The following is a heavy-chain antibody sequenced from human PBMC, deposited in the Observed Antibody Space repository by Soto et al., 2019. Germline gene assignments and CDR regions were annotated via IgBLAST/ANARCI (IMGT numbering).Heavy chain of an antibody. D-gene: IGHD1-1*01. V-gene: IGHV1-18*01. CDR1: GYAFTTYG. J-gene: IGHJ4*02. Sequence: QVHLVQSGAEVKKPGASVKVSCKGSGYAFTTYGITWVRQAPGQGLEWMGWISAHNGNTNYAQKLQGRVTVTRDTSTSTAYMGLRSRRSDDTAVYYCARGRYGDYWGQGALVTVSS. CDR2: ISAHNGNT. CDR3: ARGRYGDY.